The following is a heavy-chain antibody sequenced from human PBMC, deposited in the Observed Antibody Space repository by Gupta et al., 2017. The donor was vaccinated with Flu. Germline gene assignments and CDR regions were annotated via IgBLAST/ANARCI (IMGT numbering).Heavy chain of an antibody. Sequence: QVQLVQSGAEVKKPGASVKVSCKASGYTFTSYDINWVRQATGQGLEWMGWMNPNSGNTGYAQKFQGRVTMTRNTSISTAYMELSSLRSEDTAVYYCARVLDYYYDSSGFRLPEHWFDPWGQGTLVTVSS. CDR1: GYTFTSYD. D-gene: IGHD3-22*01. CDR3: ARVLDYYYDSSGFRLPEHWFDP. CDR2: MNPNSGNT. J-gene: IGHJ5*02. V-gene: IGHV1-8*01.